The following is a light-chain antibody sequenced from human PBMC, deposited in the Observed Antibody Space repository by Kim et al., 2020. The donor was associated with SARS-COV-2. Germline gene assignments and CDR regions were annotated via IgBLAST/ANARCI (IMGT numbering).Light chain of an antibody. CDR3: AAWDDSLSGPHVV. V-gene: IGLV1-47*01. CDR2: RNN. J-gene: IGLJ2*01. Sequence: VTISCSGSSYNIGSNYVYWYQQLPGTAPKLLIYRNNQRPSGVPDRFSGSKSGTSASLAISGRRSEDEADYYCAAWDDSLSGPHVVFGGGTQLTVL. CDR1: SYNIGSNY.